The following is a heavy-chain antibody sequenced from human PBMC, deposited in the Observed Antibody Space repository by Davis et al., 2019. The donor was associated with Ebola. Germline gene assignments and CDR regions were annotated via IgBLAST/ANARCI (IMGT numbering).Heavy chain of an antibody. Sequence: AASVKVSCKASGYTFTSYYMHWVRQAPGQGLEWMGWISAYNGNTNYAQKLQGRVTMTTDTSTSTAYMELSRLRSDDTAVYYCARFQFLDVVVPAAYYYGMDVWGKGTTVTVSS. J-gene: IGHJ6*04. CDR1: GYTFTSYY. D-gene: IGHD2-2*01. CDR2: ISAYNGNT. V-gene: IGHV1-18*04. CDR3: ARFQFLDVVVPAAYYYGMDV.